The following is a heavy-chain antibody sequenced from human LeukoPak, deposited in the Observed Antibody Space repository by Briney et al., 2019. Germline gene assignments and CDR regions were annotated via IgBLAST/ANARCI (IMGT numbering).Heavy chain of an antibody. CDR3: ARDHRLDSNWYFDL. CDR2: INHSGST. CDR1: GGSFSGYY. V-gene: IGHV4-34*01. Sequence: PSETLSFTCAVYGGSFSGYYWSWIRQPPGKGLEWIGEINHSGSTNYNPSLKSRVTISVDTSKNQFSLKLSSVTAADTAVYYCARDHRLDSNWYFDLWGRGTLVTVSS. J-gene: IGHJ2*01.